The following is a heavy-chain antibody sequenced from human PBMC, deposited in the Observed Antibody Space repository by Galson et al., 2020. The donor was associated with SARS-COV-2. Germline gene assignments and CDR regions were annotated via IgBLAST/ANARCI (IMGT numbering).Heavy chain of an antibody. CDR2: ISSSSSYI. Sequence: GESLKISCAASGFTFSSYSMNCVRQAPGKGLEWVSSISSSSSYIYYADSVKGRFTISRDNAKNSLYLQMNSLRAEDTAVYYCARDRGDGYNPGFIDYWGQGTLGTGSS. CDR1: GFTFSSYS. D-gene: IGHD3-10*01. J-gene: IGHJ4*02. CDR3: ARDRGDGYNPGFIDY. V-gene: IGHV3-21*01.